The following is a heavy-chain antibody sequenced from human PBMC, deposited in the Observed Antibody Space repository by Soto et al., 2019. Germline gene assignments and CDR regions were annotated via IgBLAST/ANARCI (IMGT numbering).Heavy chain of an antibody. V-gene: IGHV1-69*13. J-gene: IGHJ6*02. Sequence: SVKVSCKASGGTFSSYAISWVRQAPGQGLEWMGGIIPIFGTANYAQKFQGRVTITADESTSTAYMELSSLRSEDTAVYYCARYDRSAYYYYGMDVWGQGTTVTVSS. D-gene: IGHD3-16*01. CDR2: IIPIFGTA. CDR1: GGTFSSYA. CDR3: ARYDRSAYYYYGMDV.